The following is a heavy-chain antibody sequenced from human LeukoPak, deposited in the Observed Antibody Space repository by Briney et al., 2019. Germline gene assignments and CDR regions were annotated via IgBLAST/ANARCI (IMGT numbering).Heavy chain of an antibody. J-gene: IGHJ4*02. CDR1: GFTFSSYA. V-gene: IGHV3-64*01. CDR3: ARLVSDSSGYADY. CDR2: ISSNGGST. Sequence: PGGSLRLSCAASGFTFSSYAMHWVRQAPGKGLEYVSAISSNGGSTYYANSVKGRFTISRGNSKNTLYLQMGSLRAEDMAVYYCARLVSDSSGYADYWGQGTLVTVSS. D-gene: IGHD3-22*01.